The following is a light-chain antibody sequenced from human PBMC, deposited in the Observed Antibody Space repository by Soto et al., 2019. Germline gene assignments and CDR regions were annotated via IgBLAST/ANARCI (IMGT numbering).Light chain of an antibody. Sequence: IQLTQSPSSLSASVGDRVTITCRASQGISSFLAWYQQKPGKAPKLLIFAASTLQSGVPSRFSGSGSGTDFTLTISSLQPEDFGTYYCQHIYSIPITFGQGTRLEIK. CDR1: QGISSF. CDR2: AAS. V-gene: IGKV1-39*01. CDR3: QHIYSIPIT. J-gene: IGKJ5*01.